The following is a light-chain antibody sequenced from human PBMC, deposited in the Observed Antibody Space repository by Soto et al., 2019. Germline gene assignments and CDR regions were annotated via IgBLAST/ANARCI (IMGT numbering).Light chain of an antibody. CDR1: SSDVGGYNY. CDR2: DVG. CDR3: GSYAGSYTRV. Sequence: QSALTQPRSVSGSPGQSVTISCTGTSSDVGGYNYVSWYQQHPGKAPKLMIYDVGKRPAGVPDRFSGSKSDYTASLTIAGRQAEDAADYYCGSYAGSYTRVFGTGTKVTVL. V-gene: IGLV2-11*01. J-gene: IGLJ1*01.